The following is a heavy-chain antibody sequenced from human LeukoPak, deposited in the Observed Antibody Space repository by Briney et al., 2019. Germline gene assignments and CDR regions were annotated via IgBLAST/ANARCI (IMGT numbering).Heavy chain of an antibody. CDR3: ATLGVDCSSTSCYVSHGYFDY. J-gene: IGHJ4*02. Sequence: SETLSLTCAVYGGSFSGYYWSWIRQPPGKGLEWIGEINHSGSTNYNPSLKSRVTISVDTSKNQFSLKLSSVTAADTAVYYCATLGVDCSSTSCYVSHGYFDYWGQGTLVTVSS. CDR2: INHSGST. CDR1: GGSFSGYY. V-gene: IGHV4-34*01. D-gene: IGHD2-2*01.